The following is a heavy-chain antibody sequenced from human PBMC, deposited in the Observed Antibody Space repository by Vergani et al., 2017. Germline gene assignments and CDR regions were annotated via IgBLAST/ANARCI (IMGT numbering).Heavy chain of an antibody. CDR2: IHTGGST. Sequence: QVKLQESGPELLKPSQTLSLTCTVSGESIRSGSHYWSWIRQPAGKGPEWIGHIHTGGSTDLNPSFKSRVAISVDTSKSQFALKLNSVTVEDTAVYYCARSRPYCTSGSCPAIWGQGTLVTVSS. CDR1: GESIRSGSHY. CDR3: ARSRPYCTSGSCPAI. V-gene: IGHV4-61*02. J-gene: IGHJ4*02. D-gene: IGHD2-15*01.